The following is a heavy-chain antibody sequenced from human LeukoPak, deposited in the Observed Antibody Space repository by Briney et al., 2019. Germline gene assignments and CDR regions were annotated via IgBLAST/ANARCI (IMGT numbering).Heavy chain of an antibody. D-gene: IGHD3-22*01. CDR1: GFTFSSYA. J-gene: IGHJ3*02. Sequence: PGRSLRLSCAASGFTFSSYAMHWLRQAPGKGLEWVAVISYGGSNKYYAGSVKGRFTISRENSKNTLYLQMNSLRAEDTAVYYCARNYVRSGYVGAFDIWGQGTMVTVSS. V-gene: IGHV3-30*04. CDR2: ISYGGSNK. CDR3: ARNYVRSGYVGAFDI.